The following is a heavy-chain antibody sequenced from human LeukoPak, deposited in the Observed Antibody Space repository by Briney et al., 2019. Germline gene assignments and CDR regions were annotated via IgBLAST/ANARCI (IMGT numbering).Heavy chain of an antibody. Sequence: GESLKISCKGSGFNFTTSWIGWVRQMPGKGLEWMGIIYPGDSDTKYSPSFQGQVTISADKSISTAYLQWSSLKASDTAMYYCARSYGSGHQPFDYWGQGTLVTVSS. V-gene: IGHV5-51*01. CDR3: ARSYGSGHQPFDY. CDR1: GFNFTTSW. D-gene: IGHD6-19*01. J-gene: IGHJ4*02. CDR2: IYPGDSDT.